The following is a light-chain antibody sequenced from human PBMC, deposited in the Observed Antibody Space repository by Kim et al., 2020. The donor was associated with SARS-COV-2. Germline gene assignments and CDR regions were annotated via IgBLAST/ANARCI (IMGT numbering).Light chain of an antibody. CDR1: SSNIGSHT. J-gene: IGLJ2*01. Sequence: ELTQPPSASGTPGQRVTISCSGSSSNIGSHTVNWYQQVPGTAPKLLIYSNYQRPSGVPDRFSGSTSGTSASLAISGLQSEDQADYYCAVWDDSLNGPVFGGGTQLTVL. CDR3: AVWDDSLNGPV. CDR2: SNY. V-gene: IGLV1-44*01.